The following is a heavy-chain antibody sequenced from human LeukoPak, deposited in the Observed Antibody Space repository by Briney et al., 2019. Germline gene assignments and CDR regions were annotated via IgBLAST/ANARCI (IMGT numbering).Heavy chain of an antibody. D-gene: IGHD2-21*02. CDR1: GYTFTSYY. V-gene: IGHV1-46*01. Sequence: ASVKVSCKASGYTFTSYYVHWVRQAPGQGPEWMGIINPSGGDTSYAQKFQGRVSMTRDMSTSTAYMEVNSLRSEDTAVYYCARGRHVLQVTPNFDFWGQGTLVTVSS. J-gene: IGHJ4*02. CDR3: ARGRHVLQVTPNFDF. CDR2: INPSGGDT.